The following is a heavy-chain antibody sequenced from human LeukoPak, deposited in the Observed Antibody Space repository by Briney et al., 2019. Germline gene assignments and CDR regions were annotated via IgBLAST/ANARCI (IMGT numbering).Heavy chain of an antibody. Sequence: SVKASCKASGGTFSSYAISWVRQAPGQGLEWMGGIIPIFGTANYAQKFQGRVTITTDESTSTAYMELSSLRSEDTAVYYCATVPLPQQPPHYYYYYYMDVWGKGTTVTVSS. CDR1: GGTFSSYA. D-gene: IGHD6-13*01. CDR2: IIPIFGTA. V-gene: IGHV1-69*05. J-gene: IGHJ6*03. CDR3: ATVPLPQQPPHYYYYYYMDV.